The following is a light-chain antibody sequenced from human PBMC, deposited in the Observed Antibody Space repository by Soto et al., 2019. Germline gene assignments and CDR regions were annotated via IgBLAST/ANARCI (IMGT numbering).Light chain of an antibody. V-gene: IGKV1-5*01. CDR2: DAS. CDR1: QSISSW. Sequence: DIQITQSPSTLSASVGDRVAITCRASQSISSWLAGYQQNPGKAPKLLIYDASSLESGVPSRFSGSGSGTEFTLTISSLQPDDVATYYCQQYNSYSKTFGQGTKVDIK. J-gene: IGKJ1*01. CDR3: QQYNSYSKT.